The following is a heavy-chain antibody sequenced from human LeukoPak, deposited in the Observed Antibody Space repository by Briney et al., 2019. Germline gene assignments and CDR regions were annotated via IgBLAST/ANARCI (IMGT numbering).Heavy chain of an antibody. J-gene: IGHJ4*02. CDR1: GFTFSNYA. CDR2: VSGSGGST. D-gene: IGHD3-16*01. Sequence: GGSLRLSCAASGFTFSNYAVSWVRQAPGKGLEWVSGVSGSGGSTYYADSVKGRFTISRDNSKNALYLQMNSLRAEDTAVYYCAKDAQGEGGLTYVDCWGQGTLVTVSS. CDR3: AKDAQGEGGLTYVDC. V-gene: IGHV3-23*01.